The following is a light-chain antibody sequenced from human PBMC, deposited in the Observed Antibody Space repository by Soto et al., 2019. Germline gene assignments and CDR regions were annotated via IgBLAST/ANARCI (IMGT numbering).Light chain of an antibody. CDR2: DAS. CDR3: QQYNSYQWT. J-gene: IGKJ1*01. V-gene: IGKV1-5*01. CDR1: QSISSW. Sequence: DIQMTQSPSTLSASVGDRVTITCRASQSISSWLAWYQQKPGKAPKLLIYDASSLESGVPSRFSGSGSGTEFTLTISSLQPDDFATYYCQQYNSYQWTFGQGTNVEIK.